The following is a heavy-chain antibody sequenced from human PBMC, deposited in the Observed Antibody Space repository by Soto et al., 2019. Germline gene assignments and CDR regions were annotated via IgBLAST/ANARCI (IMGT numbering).Heavy chain of an antibody. Sequence: ASVKVSCKASGYTFTSYGISWVRQAPGQGLEWMGWISAYNGNTNYAQKLQGRVTMTTDTSTSTAYMELRSLRSDDTAVYYCARDSGGAFWSGNRPHDAFDIWGQGTMVTVSS. CDR3: ARDSGGAFWSGNRPHDAFDI. CDR1: GYTFTSYG. J-gene: IGHJ3*02. CDR2: ISAYNGNT. D-gene: IGHD3-3*01. V-gene: IGHV1-18*01.